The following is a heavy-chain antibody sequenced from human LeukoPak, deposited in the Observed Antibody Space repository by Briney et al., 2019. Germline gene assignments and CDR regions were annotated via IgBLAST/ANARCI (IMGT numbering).Heavy chain of an antibody. CDR2: IYSSGSA. D-gene: IGHD4-17*01. Sequence: PSETLSLTCTVSGDSISIYYWSWVRQPAGKGLEWIGRIYSSGSANYNPSLKNRVNMSVDTSKNQFSLNLSSVTAADTAVYYCARTRGGDYAHFDYWGQGTLVTVSS. J-gene: IGHJ4*02. V-gene: IGHV4-4*07. CDR3: ARTRGGDYAHFDY. CDR1: GDSISIYY.